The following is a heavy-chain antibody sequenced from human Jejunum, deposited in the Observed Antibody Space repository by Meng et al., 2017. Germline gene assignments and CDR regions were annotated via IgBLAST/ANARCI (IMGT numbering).Heavy chain of an antibody. D-gene: IGHD4-11*01. Sequence: HQWGAGLCRPSETLSLTCAVYGGSISDYYWTWIRQPPGKGLEWIGEINDSGSTNYNPSLKSRVTISVDTSKSQFYLRVSSVTAADTAVYYCARGNEYSNYGADFWGQGTLVTVSS. V-gene: IGHV4-34*01. CDR2: INDSGST. J-gene: IGHJ4*02. CDR3: ARGNEYSNYGADF. CDR1: GGSISDYY.